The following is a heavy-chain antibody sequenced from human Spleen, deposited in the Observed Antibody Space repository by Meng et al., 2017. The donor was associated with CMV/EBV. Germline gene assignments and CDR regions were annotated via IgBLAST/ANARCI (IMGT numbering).Heavy chain of an antibody. Sequence: GGSLRLSCAASRFTFSSYWMHWVRQAPGKGLEWVSSISSSSSYIYYADSVKGRFTISRDNAKNSLYLQMNSLRAEDTAVYYCARALILGASDAFDIWGQGTMVTVSS. D-gene: IGHD3-22*01. J-gene: IGHJ3*02. CDR2: ISSSSSYI. CDR3: ARALILGASDAFDI. CDR1: RFTFSSYW. V-gene: IGHV3-21*01.